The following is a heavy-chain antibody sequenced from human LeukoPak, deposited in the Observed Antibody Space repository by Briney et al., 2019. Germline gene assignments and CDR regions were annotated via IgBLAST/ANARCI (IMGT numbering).Heavy chain of an antibody. J-gene: IGHJ4*02. CDR1: GYTFTGYY. D-gene: IGHD4-17*01. Sequence: ASVKVSCKASGYTFTGYYMHWVRQAPGHGLEWMGWINPKTGGTNYAQKFRGRVTMTRDTSISTAYMELSRVRSDDTAVYYCARNRYGDYTSDYWGQGTLVTVSS. CDR3: ARNRYGDYTSDY. CDR2: INPKTGGT. V-gene: IGHV1-2*02.